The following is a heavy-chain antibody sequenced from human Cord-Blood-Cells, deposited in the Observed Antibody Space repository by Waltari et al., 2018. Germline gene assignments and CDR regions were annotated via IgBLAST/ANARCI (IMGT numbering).Heavy chain of an antibody. J-gene: IGHJ4*02. CDR1: VGSISSSSYY. CDR3: ARPRYYDSSGYYY. Sequence: QLQLQASGPGLVKTSETLSRTCTVSVGSISSSSYYWGWLRQPPGKGLVWIGSIYYSGSTYYNPSLKSRVTISVDTSKNQFSLKLSSVTAAETAVYYCARPRYYDSSGYYYWGQGTLVTVSS. V-gene: IGHV4-39*07. D-gene: IGHD3-22*01. CDR2: IYYSGST.